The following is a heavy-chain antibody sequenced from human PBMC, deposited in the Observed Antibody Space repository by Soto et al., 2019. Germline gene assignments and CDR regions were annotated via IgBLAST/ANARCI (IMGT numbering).Heavy chain of an antibody. J-gene: IGHJ4*02. V-gene: IGHV3-30*18. D-gene: IGHD3-16*02. Sequence: GGSLRLSCAASGFTFSSYGMHWVRQAPGKGLEWVAVISYDGSNKYYADSVKGRFTISRDNSKNTLYLQMNSLRAEDTAVYYCAKEWNDYIWGSYRYHTTNDYWGQGTLVTVSS. CDR2: ISYDGSNK. CDR3: AKEWNDYIWGSYRYHTTNDY. CDR1: GFTFSSYG.